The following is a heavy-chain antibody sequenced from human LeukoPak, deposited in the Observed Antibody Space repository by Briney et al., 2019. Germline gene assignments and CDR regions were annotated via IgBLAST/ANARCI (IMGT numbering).Heavy chain of an antibody. CDR1: GFTFSSYA. J-gene: IGHJ6*02. Sequence: GGSLRLSCAASGFTFSSYAMHWVRQAPGKGLEWVAVISYDGSNKYYADSVKGRFTISRDNSKNTLYLQMNSLRAEDTAVYYCAKEVTVTKTGYYYYYGMDVWGQGTTVTVSS. D-gene: IGHD4-17*01. CDR2: ISYDGSNK. V-gene: IGHV3-30-3*01. CDR3: AKEVTVTKTGYYYYYGMDV.